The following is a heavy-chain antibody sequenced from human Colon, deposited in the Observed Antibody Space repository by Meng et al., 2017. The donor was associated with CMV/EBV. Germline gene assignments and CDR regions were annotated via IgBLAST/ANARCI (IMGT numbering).Heavy chain of an antibody. Sequence: GESLKLSCAASGFTFSSYSMNWVRQAPGKGLEWVSYISSSTTTIYYADSVKGRFTISRDNAKNSLYLQMNSLRAEDTAVYYCARGGGYYYDSSGDVWRLWGQGTLVTVSS. D-gene: IGHD3-22*01. CDR2: ISSSTTTI. V-gene: IGHV3-48*04. CDR3: ARGGGYYYDSSGDVWRL. CDR1: GFTFSSYS. J-gene: IGHJ4*02.